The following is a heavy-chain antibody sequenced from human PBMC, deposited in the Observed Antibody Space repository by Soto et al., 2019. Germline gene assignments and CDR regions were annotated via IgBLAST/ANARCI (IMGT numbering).Heavy chain of an antibody. CDR1: GFTFISYA. Sequence: QVQLVESGGGVVQPGRSLRLSCAASGFTFISYAMHWVRQAPGKGLEWVAIMSYDGNNQYYADSVKGRFTISRDNFKNTLYLQMNSLRAEDTAVYYCAKALGELSPESFDYWGQGILVTVSS. J-gene: IGHJ4*02. CDR2: MSYDGNNQ. CDR3: AKALGELSPESFDY. V-gene: IGHV3-30*18. D-gene: IGHD3-16*02.